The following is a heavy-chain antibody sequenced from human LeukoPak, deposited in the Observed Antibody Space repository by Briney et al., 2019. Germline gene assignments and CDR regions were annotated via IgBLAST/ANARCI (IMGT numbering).Heavy chain of an antibody. J-gene: IGHJ4*02. CDR1: GFTFTSYV. D-gene: IGHD4-17*01. CDR3: AKERLGGNYGDYAVDY. CDR2: VSGSGDGT. Sequence: PGGSLRLSCAASGFTFTSYVMGWVRQAPGKGLEWVSSVSGSGDGTYYADSVKGRFTISRDNSKKTLYLHMDSLRAEDTAVYYCAKERLGGNYGDYAVDYWGQGTMVTVSS. V-gene: IGHV3-23*01.